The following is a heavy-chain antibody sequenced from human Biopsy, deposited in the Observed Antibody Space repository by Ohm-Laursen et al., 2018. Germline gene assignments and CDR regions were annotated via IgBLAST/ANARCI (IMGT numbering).Heavy chain of an antibody. CDR1: GGSISSDY. D-gene: IGHD2/OR15-2a*01. Sequence: TLSLTCPVSGGSISSDYWSWIRQTPGQGLERIGYIYYSGSTNYNPSLKSRVTISVDTSKNQYSLRLNSVTAADTAVYYCARATNSTGWPYYYFYGMDVWGQGTTVTVSS. J-gene: IGHJ6*02. CDR2: IYYSGST. V-gene: IGHV4-59*01. CDR3: ARATNSTGWPYYYFYGMDV.